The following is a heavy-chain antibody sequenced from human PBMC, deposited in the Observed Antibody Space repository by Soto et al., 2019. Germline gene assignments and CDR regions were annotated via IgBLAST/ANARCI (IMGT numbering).Heavy chain of an antibody. Sequence: SETLSLTCAVYGGSFSGYYWSWIRQPPGKGLEWIGEINHSGSTNYNPSLKSRVTISVDTSKNQFSLKLSSVTAADTAVYYCAGGFRQYQVAYWGQGTLVTVSS. CDR1: GGSFSGYY. D-gene: IGHD3-10*01. CDR2: INHSGST. CDR3: AGGFRQYQVAY. V-gene: IGHV4-34*01. J-gene: IGHJ4*02.